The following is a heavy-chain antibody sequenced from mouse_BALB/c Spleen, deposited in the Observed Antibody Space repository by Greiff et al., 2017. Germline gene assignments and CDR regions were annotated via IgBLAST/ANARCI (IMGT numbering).Heavy chain of an antibody. Sequence: VQLQQSGAELVRPGALVKLSCKASGFNIKDYYMHWVKQRPEQGLEWIGWIDPENGNTIYDPKFQGKASITADTSSNTAYLQLSSLTSEDTAVYYCALMITTGYFDVWGAGTTVTVSS. CDR2: IDPENGNT. V-gene: IGHV14-1*02. D-gene: IGHD2-4*01. CDR3: ALMITTGYFDV. J-gene: IGHJ1*01. CDR1: GFNIKDYY.